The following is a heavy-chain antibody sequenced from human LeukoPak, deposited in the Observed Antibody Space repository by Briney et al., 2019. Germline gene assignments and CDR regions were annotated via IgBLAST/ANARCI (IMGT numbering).Heavy chain of an antibody. CDR1: GFTFSSYS. D-gene: IGHD1-26*01. V-gene: IGHV3-21*01. CDR3: AREELRGKFTVGATYY. J-gene: IGHJ4*02. Sequence: PGGSLRLSCAASGFTFSSYSMNWVRQAPGKGLEWVSSISSSSSYIYYADSVKGRFTISRDNAKNSLYLQMNSLGAEDTAVYYCAREELRGKFTVGATYYWGQGTLVTVSS. CDR2: ISSSSSYI.